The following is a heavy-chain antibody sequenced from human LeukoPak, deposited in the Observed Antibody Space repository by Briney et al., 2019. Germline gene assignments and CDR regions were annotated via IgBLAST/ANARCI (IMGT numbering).Heavy chain of an antibody. D-gene: IGHD3-16*01. V-gene: IGHV4-38-2*01. CDR1: GYSISSGYY. J-gene: IGHJ4*02. Sequence: SETLSLTCAVSGYSISSGYYWGWIRQPPGKGLEWIGSIYHSGSTYYNPSLKSRVTISVDTSKNQFSLKLSSVTAADTAVYYCARAGRLRLGDDFDYWGQGTLVTVSS. CDR3: ARAGRLRLGDDFDY. CDR2: IYHSGST.